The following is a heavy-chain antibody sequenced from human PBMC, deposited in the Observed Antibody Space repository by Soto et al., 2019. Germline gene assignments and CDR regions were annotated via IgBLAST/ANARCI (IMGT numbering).Heavy chain of an antibody. Sequence: PGGSLRLSCAASGFTFSSYAMHWVRQAPGKGLEWVAVISYDGSNKYYADSVKGRFTTSRDNSKNTLYLQMNSLRAEDTAVYYCARSKTIFGVALWGQGTLVTVSS. D-gene: IGHD3-3*01. CDR2: ISYDGSNK. V-gene: IGHV3-30-3*01. CDR3: ARSKTIFGVAL. CDR1: GFTFSSYA. J-gene: IGHJ4*02.